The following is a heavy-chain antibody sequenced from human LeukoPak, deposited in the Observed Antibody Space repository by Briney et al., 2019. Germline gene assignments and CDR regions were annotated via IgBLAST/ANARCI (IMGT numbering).Heavy chain of an antibody. CDR1: GGSISSYY. J-gene: IGHJ4*02. Sequence: SSETLSLTCTVSGGSISSYYWSWIRQPAGKGLEWIGRIYTSGSTNYNPSLKSRVTMSVDTSKNQFSLKLSSVTAADTAVYYCAREGRGTSASYYFDYWGQGTLVTVSS. CDR2: IYTSGST. CDR3: AREGRGTSASYYFDY. V-gene: IGHV4-4*07. D-gene: IGHD1-1*01.